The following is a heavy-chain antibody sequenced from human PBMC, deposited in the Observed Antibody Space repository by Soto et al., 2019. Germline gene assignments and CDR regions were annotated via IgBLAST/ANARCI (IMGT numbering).Heavy chain of an antibody. V-gene: IGHV4-31*03. Sequence: QVQLQESGPGLVKPSQTLSLTCTVSGGSISSGGYYWSWIRQHPGKGLEWIGYIYYSGSTYYNPSLKSRVTMSVDTSKHQFSLKLRSVTDADTAGYYCARATHYSSPFRWFDPWGQGTLVTVSS. CDR1: GGSISSGGYY. CDR3: ARATHYSSPFRWFDP. J-gene: IGHJ5*02. D-gene: IGHD6-13*01. CDR2: IYYSGST.